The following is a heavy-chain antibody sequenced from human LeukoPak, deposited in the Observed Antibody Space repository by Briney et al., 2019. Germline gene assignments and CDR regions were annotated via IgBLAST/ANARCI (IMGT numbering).Heavy chain of an antibody. Sequence: GRSLTLSCAASGFTFSSFGIHWVRQAPGKGLEWVSFISSSGSTVYYADSVKGRFTNSKDNAKNSLYLQMNSLRAEDTAVYYCASPMTTEDAFDIWGQGTMVTVSS. J-gene: IGHJ3*02. CDR3: ASPMTTEDAFDI. CDR1: GFTFSSFG. D-gene: IGHD4-17*01. CDR2: ISSSGSTV. V-gene: IGHV3-48*04.